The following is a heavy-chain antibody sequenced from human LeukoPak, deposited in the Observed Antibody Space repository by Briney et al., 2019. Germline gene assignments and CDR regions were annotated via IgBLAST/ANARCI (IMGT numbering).Heavy chain of an antibody. D-gene: IGHD3-16*02. CDR3: ARAAYDYVWGSYRYKGWFDP. V-gene: IGHV4-34*01. Sequence: PSETLSLTCAVYGGSFSGYYWSWIRQPPGKGLEWIGEINHSGSTNYNPSLKSRVTISVDTSKNQFSLKLSSVTAADTAVYYCARAAYDYVWGSYRYKGWFDPWGQGTLVTVSS. J-gene: IGHJ5*02. CDR2: INHSGST. CDR1: GGSFSGYY.